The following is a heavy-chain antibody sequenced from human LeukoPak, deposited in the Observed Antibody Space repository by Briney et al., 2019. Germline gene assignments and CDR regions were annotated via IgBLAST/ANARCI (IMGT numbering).Heavy chain of an antibody. D-gene: IGHD3-22*01. Sequence: SETLSLTCAVYSGSFSGYYWNWIRQPPGKGLEWIGEINHSGSTNYNPSLKSRVTISVDTSKNQFSLKLSSVTAADTAVYYCARDSSGYSPPGYWGQGTLVTVSS. J-gene: IGHJ4*02. CDR2: INHSGST. CDR3: ARDSSGYSPPGY. V-gene: IGHV4-34*01. CDR1: SGSFSGYY.